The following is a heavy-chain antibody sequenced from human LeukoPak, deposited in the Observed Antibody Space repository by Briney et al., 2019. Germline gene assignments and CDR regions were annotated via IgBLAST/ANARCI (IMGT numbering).Heavy chain of an antibody. CDR1: GYTFTSYG. V-gene: IGHV1-18*01. D-gene: IGHD6-19*01. CDR3: ARVGRVRQWQYYFDY. J-gene: IGHJ4*02. Sequence: GASVKVSCKASGYTFTSYGISWVRQAPGQGLEWMGWISAYNGNTNYVQKLQGRVTMTTDTSTSTAYMELRSLRSDDTAVYYCARVGRVRQWQYYFDYWGQGTLVTVSS. CDR2: ISAYNGNT.